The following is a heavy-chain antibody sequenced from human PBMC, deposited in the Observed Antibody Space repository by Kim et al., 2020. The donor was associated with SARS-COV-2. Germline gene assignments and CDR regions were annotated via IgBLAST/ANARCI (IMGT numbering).Heavy chain of an antibody. V-gene: IGHV3-11*05. J-gene: IGHJ4*02. Sequence: TNDADSMQGRFTNSRDNAKNSLYLQMNSLSAEDTAVYYCARDSSIKKPDYWGQGTLVTVSS. CDR3: ARDSSIKKPDY. CDR2: T.